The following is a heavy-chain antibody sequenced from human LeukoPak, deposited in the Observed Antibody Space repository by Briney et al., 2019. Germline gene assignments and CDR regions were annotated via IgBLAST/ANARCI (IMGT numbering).Heavy chain of an antibody. V-gene: IGHV3-20*04. CDR1: GFAFDGHG. Sequence: GGSLRLSCTAFGFAFDGHGMSWVRQVPGKGLEWVAGINWSGGSTGYADPLRGRFTISRDNAKNSLYLQMDSLRAEDTALYYCARAPITSPFYFDYWGQGTLVTVSS. CDR2: INWSGGST. J-gene: IGHJ4*02. D-gene: IGHD2-2*01. CDR3: ARAPITSPFYFDY.